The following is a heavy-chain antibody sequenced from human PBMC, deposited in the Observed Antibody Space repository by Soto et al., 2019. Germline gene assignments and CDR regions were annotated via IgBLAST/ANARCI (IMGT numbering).Heavy chain of an antibody. D-gene: IGHD2-21*02. V-gene: IGHV1-46*01. CDR3: ARGGHVVVVTAALDY. CDR2: VNPSGGHT. CDR1: GDTFTDYY. J-gene: IGHJ4*02. Sequence: QVQLMQSGAEVKKPGASVKVSCKASGDTFTDYYIHWVRQAPGQGLEWMGTVNPSGGHTTYAQHFRGRVPMTRDTSTSTLYMELTSLTSDDTAVYYCARGGHVVVVTAALDYWGQGTLVTVSS.